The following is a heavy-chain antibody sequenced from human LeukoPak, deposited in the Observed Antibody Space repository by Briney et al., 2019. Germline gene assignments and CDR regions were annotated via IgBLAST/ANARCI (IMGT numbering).Heavy chain of an antibody. CDR2: ISSSSSTI. CDR3: AKEVNGDYGYGVFDY. Sequence: GGSLRLSCAASGFTFSSYSMNWVRQAPGKGLEWVSYISSSSSTIYYADSVKGRFTISRDNAKNSLYLQMNSLRAEDTALYYCAKEVNGDYGYGVFDYWGQGTLVTVSS. J-gene: IGHJ4*02. CDR1: GFTFSSYS. D-gene: IGHD4-17*01. V-gene: IGHV3-48*01.